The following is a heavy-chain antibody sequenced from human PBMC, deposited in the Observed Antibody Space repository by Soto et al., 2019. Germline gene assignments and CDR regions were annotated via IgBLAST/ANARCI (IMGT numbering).Heavy chain of an antibody. CDR3: ARLPMVRGLLEAFDI. V-gene: IGHV4-39*01. J-gene: IGHJ3*02. Sequence: PSETLSLTCTVSGDSISSSSYYWGWIRQPPGKGLEWIGSIYYSGNTYYNPSLKSRVTIYVDRSKNQFSLKLSSVTAADTAIYYCARLPMVRGLLEAFDIWGQGTMVTVSS. D-gene: IGHD3-10*01. CDR1: GDSISSSSYY. CDR2: IYYSGNT.